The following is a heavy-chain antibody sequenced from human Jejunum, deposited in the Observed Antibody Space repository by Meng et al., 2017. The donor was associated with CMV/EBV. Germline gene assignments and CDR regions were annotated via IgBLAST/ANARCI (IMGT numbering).Heavy chain of an antibody. CDR3: VDYSSSYGWFDP. CDR1: GGSISSSLHY. J-gene: IGHJ5*02. V-gene: IGHV4-39*01. Sequence: CPVSGGSISSSLHYWTWIRQPPGKGLEWIGSGSTYYNPSLKSRVTISVDTSKNQFSLMLTSVTAADTAVYYCVDYSSSYGWFDPWGQGTLVTVSS. D-gene: IGHD6-6*01. CDR2: GST.